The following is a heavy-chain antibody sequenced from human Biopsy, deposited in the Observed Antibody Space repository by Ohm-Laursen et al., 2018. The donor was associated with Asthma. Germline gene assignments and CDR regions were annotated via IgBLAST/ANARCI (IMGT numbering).Heavy chain of an antibody. J-gene: IGHJ3*02. CDR2: LIPVLGTP. D-gene: IGHD3-9*01. Sequence: ASVKVSCKASGDSFSNYAISWVRQAPGQGLEWMGGLIPVLGTPDHAQMFEGRVTITADESTSTAYMELSSLSSEGTAVYYCARTYFDFLTGQVHDAFAMWGQGTMVTVSS. CDR3: ARTYFDFLTGQVHDAFAM. V-gene: IGHV1-69*13. CDR1: GDSFSNYA.